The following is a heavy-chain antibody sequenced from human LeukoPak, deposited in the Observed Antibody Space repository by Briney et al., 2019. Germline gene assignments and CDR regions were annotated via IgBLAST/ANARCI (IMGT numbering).Heavy chain of an antibody. V-gene: IGHV4-34*01. J-gene: IGHJ4*02. CDR3: ARGRQFLRFLDF. Sequence: SETLSLTCAVYGGSFSGYYWTWLRQSPEKGLEWIGEVNHSGSTKFNPSFKSRVTMSVDTSENQFSLEVTSVTAADTAVYYCARGRQFLRFLDFWGQGTLVTVSS. D-gene: IGHD3-3*01. CDR2: VNHSGST. CDR1: GGSFSGYY.